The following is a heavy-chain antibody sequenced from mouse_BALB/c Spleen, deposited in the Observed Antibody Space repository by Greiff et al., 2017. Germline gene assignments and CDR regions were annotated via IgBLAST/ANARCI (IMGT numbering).Heavy chain of an antibody. CDR1: GFSLSRYS. D-gene: IGHD2-4*01. Sequence: VQRVESGPGLVAPSQSLSITCTVSGFSLSRYSVHWVRQPPGKGLEWLGMIWGGGSTDYNSALKSRLSISKDNSKSQVFLKMNSLQTDDTAMYYCARIYYDYDESMDYWGQGTSVTVSS. J-gene: IGHJ4*01. CDR2: IWGGGST. V-gene: IGHV2-6-4*01. CDR3: ARIYYDYDESMDY.